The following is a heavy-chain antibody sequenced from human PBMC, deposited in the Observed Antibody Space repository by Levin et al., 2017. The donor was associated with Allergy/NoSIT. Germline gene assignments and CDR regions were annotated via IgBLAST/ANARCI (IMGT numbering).Heavy chain of an antibody. J-gene: IGHJ4*02. CDR3: ARLGIAAADY. Sequence: GESLKISCAASGFTVRSNYMTWVRQAPGKGLEWVSVIYNTGTTYYADSVKGRFTISRDISKNTLFLQMNNLRTEDTAVYYCARLGIAAADYWGQGTLVIVSS. CDR1: GFTVRSNY. V-gene: IGHV3-53*01. D-gene: IGHD6-13*01. CDR2: IYNTGTT.